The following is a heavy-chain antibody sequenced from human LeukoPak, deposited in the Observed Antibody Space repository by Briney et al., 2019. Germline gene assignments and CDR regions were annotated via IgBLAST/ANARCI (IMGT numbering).Heavy chain of an antibody. CDR2: YYGSSSDT. J-gene: IGHJ5*02. V-gene: IGHV3-11*03. Sequence: GGSLRLSCAASGFTFSDYYMTWIRQAPGRGLEWISYYYGSSSDTKYADSVKGRFTISRDNAKNSVYLLMNSLRAEDTAVYYCARRGTTYCTVDSCHPNWFDPWGQGTLVTVS. D-gene: IGHD2-15*01. CDR3: ARRGTTYCTVDSCHPNWFDP. CDR1: GFTFSDYY.